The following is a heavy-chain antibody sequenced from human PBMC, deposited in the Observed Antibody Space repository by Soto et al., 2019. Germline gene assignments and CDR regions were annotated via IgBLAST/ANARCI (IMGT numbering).Heavy chain of an antibody. Sequence: SHPLXRTCGISWYSGSSNMAAWNCIRQSPSRVLEWLGRTYYRSKWFNNYALSVKSRITINPDTSKNQFSLQLNSVTPEDTAVYYCERGDKGFDYWGQGTPVTVSS. CDR1: WYSGSSNMAA. D-gene: IGHD3-9*01. V-gene: IGHV6-1*01. CDR3: ERGDKGFDY. CDR2: TYYRSKWFN. J-gene: IGHJ4*02.